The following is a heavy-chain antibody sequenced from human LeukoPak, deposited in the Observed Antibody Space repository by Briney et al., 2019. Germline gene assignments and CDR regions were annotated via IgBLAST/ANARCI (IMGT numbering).Heavy chain of an antibody. CDR1: GYSFTSYW. CDR2: IYPGDSDT. CDR3: ARGSRSKYDFLSGYYSDYYYGMDV. Sequence: GESLKISCKGSGYSFTSYWIGWVRQMPGKGLEWMGIIYPGDSDTRYSPSFQGQVTISADKSISTAYLQWSSLKASDTAMYYCARGSRSKYDFLSGYYSDYYYGMDVWGQGTTVTVSS. J-gene: IGHJ6*02. D-gene: IGHD3-3*01. V-gene: IGHV5-51*01.